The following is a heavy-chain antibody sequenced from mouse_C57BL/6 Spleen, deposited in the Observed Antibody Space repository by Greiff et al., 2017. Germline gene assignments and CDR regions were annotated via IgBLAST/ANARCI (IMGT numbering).Heavy chain of an antibody. D-gene: IGHD1-1*01. CDR2: ISYDGSN. CDR1: GYSITSGYY. V-gene: IGHV3-6*01. J-gene: IGHJ4*01. CDR3: ARDGSSPYYAMDY. Sequence: ESGPGLVKPSQSLSLTCSVTGYSITSGYYWNWIRQFPGNKLEWMGYISYDGSNNYNPSLKNRISITRDTSKNQFFLKLNSVTTEDTATYYCARDGSSPYYAMDYWGQGTSVTASS.